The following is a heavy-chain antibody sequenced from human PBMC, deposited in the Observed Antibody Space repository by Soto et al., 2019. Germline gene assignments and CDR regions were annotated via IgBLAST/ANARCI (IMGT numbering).Heavy chain of an antibody. D-gene: IGHD2-2*01. CDR3: AGTISSWRFFWYFAL. CDR2: IYSGGNT. Sequence: EVQLLESGGGLIQPGGSLRLSCAGSGFNVSSSYMTWVRQAPGKGLEWVSVIYSGGNTYHADSVKGRLTISRDNPKKTLYLQMYSLRDDATAVYYCAGTISSWRFFWYFALWGSGTLVTVSS. V-gene: IGHV3-53*01. CDR1: GFNVSSSY. J-gene: IGHJ2*01.